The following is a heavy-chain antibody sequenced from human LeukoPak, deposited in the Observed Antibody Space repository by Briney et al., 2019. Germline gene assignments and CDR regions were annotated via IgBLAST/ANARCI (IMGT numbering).Heavy chain of an antibody. CDR1: GGSISSGSYY. D-gene: IGHD6-19*01. V-gene: IGHV4-61*09. CDR3: ARAGGSVGWYGTIDS. J-gene: IGHJ4*02. CDR2: LYTSGTT. Sequence: PSETLSLTCTMSGGSISSGSYYWTWIRQPAGKGLEWIGHLYTSGTTSYNPSLQSRVTISADTSKHQFSLRLTSVTAADTAVYYCARAGGSVGWYGTIDSWGQGTLVTVSS.